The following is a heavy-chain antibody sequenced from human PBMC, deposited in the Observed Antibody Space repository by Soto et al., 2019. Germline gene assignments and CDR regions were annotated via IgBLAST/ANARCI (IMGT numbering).Heavy chain of an antibody. J-gene: IGHJ4*02. CDR1: GGSISSGGSS. V-gene: IGHV4-30-2*01. Sequence: QLQLQESGSGLVKHSQTLSLTCAVSGGSISSGGSSWSWIRQPPGKGLEWIGYIYHSGSTYYNPSLKSRVTISVDRSKNQFSLKLSSVTAADTAVYYCARGFFITSELSYYFDYWGQGTLVTVSS. CDR3: ARGFFITSELSYYFDY. D-gene: IGHD3-10*01. CDR2: IYHSGST.